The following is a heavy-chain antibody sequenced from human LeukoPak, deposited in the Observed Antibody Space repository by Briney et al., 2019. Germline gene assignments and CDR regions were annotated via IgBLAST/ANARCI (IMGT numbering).Heavy chain of an antibody. CDR2: INHSGST. CDR3: ARGRGDYVWGSYQPRWFDP. J-gene: IGHJ5*02. V-gene: IGHV4-34*01. CDR1: GGSFSGYY. D-gene: IGHD3-16*02. Sequence: SETLSLTCAVYGGSFSGYYWSWIRQPPGKGLEWIGEINHSGSTNYNPSLKSRVTISVDTSKNQFSLKLSSVTAADTAVYYCARGRGDYVWGSYQPRWFDPWGQGTLVTVSS.